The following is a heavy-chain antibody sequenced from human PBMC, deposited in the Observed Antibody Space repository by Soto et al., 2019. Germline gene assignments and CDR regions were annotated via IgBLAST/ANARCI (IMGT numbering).Heavy chain of an antibody. V-gene: IGHV3-30*18. J-gene: IGHJ4*02. CDR3: AKEVDDSSGYQGSSLDY. D-gene: IGHD3-22*01. CDR1: GFTFSSYG. Sequence: GGSLRLSCAASGFTFSSYGMHWVRQAPGKGLEWVAVISYDGSNKYYADSVKGRFTISRDNSKNTLYLQMNSLRAEDTAVYYCAKEVDDSSGYQGSSLDYWGQGTLVTVSS. CDR2: ISYDGSNK.